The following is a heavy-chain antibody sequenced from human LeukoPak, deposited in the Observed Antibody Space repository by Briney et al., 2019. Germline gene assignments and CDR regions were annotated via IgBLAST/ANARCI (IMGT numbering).Heavy chain of an antibody. Sequence: PSETLSLTCIVSLGSISNNYWSWIRQPPAKPLAWIGYIYYSGSTTYNPSLKSRATISLDTSKNQFSLKLRSVTAANTAVYYCARHREFSSSGNYFDCWGQGTLVTVSS. V-gene: IGHV4-59*08. CDR1: LGSISNNY. J-gene: IGHJ4*02. CDR2: IYYSGST. D-gene: IGHD6-6*01. CDR3: ARHREFSSSGNYFDC.